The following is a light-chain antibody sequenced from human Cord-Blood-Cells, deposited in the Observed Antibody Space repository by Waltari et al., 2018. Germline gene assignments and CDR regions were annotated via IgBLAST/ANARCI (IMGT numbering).Light chain of an antibody. Sequence: QSALTQPASVSGSPGQSITISCTGTSSDVGGYNYVSWYQQHPGQAPKLMIYDVSNRPAVVSNRFSGSKSGNTASLTISGLQAEDEADYSCSSYTSSSTWVFGGGTKLTVL. CDR2: DVS. J-gene: IGLJ3*02. CDR1: SSDVGGYNY. CDR3: SSYTSSSTWV. V-gene: IGLV2-14*01.